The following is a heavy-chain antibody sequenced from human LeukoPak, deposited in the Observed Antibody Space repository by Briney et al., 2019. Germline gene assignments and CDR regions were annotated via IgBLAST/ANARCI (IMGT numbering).Heavy chain of an antibody. J-gene: IGHJ5*02. D-gene: IGHD2-2*01. CDR1: GGSISSYY. V-gene: IGHV4-59*01. CDR3: ARSLGYCSSTSCPNWFDP. Sequence: ASETLSLTCTVSGGSISSYYWSWIRQPPGKGLEWIGYIYYSGSTNYNPSLKSRVTISVDTSKNQFSLKLSSVTAADTAVYYRARSLGYCSSTSCPNWFDPWGQGTLVTVSS. CDR2: IYYSGST.